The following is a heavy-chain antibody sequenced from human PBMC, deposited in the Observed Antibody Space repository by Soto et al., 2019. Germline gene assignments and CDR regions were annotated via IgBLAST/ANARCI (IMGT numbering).Heavy chain of an antibody. CDR1: GDSVTSHY. J-gene: IGHJ6*03. CDR2: MHYTGFT. V-gene: IGHV4-59*02. D-gene: IGHD2-21*01. Sequence: PSETLSLTCSFSGDSVTSHYLTWIRQSPEKGLEWIGYMHYTGFTHYNPSLKSRVTISVDTSKNQFSLKLSSVTAADTAVYYCARGESGIGLGYYMDVWGKGTTVTVSS. CDR3: ARGESGIGLGYYMDV.